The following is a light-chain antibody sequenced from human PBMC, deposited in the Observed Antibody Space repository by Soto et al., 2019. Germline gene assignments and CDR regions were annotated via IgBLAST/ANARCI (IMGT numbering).Light chain of an antibody. J-gene: IGLJ2*01. V-gene: IGLV2-14*01. CDR3: CSYTSTSTLV. CDR2: EVS. CDR1: SSNVGGYNY. Sequence: QSALTQPASVSGSPGQSITISCTGTSSNVGGYNYVSWYQQHPGKAPKLIIYEVSYRPSGVSNRFSGFKSGTTASLTISGLQAEDEADYYCCSYTSTSTLVFGGGTKLTVL.